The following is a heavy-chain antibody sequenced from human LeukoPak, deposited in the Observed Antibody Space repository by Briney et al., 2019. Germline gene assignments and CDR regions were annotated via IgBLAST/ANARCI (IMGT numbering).Heavy chain of an antibody. J-gene: IGHJ6*02. CDR1: GFTFRIYA. CDR2: ISGSDGST. D-gene: IGHD4-17*01. CDR3: ARGGRTTWHGMDV. Sequence: GGSLRLSCAASGFTFRIYAMSWVRQAPGKGPEWVSAISGSDGSTNYADSVKGRFSISRDNSKNTLYLQMKSLRAEDTAVYYCARGGRTTWHGMDVWGQGTTVTVSS. V-gene: IGHV3-23*01.